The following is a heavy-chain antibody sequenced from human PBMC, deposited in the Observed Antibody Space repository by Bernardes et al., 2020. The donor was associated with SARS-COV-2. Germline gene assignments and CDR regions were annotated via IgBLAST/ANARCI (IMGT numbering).Heavy chain of an antibody. CDR2: ISTSSSYI. CDR3: AKGSGMDWLLFFDY. Sequence: GGSLRLSCAASGFTFSSYTMNWVRQAPGKGLEWISSISTSSSYISYSDSVRGRFTISRDNAKNSVSLQMNSLRAEDTAIYYCAKGSGMDWLLFFDYWGQGALVTVSS. V-gene: IGHV3-21*04. J-gene: IGHJ4*02. D-gene: IGHD3-9*01. CDR1: GFTFSSYT.